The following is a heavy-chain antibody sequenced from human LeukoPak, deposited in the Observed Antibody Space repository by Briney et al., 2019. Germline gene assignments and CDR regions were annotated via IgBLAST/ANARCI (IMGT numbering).Heavy chain of an antibody. CDR3: ARVTKYDNSRNNYYMDV. V-gene: IGHV4-39*06. CDR1: DGSTTGTRYY. J-gene: IGHJ6*03. CDR2: INYRGAV. Sequence: SETLSLTCTVSDGSTTGTRYYWGWFRQTPGKGPEWIGNINYRGAVYYNPSLRSRATISLDTSKNQFPLRLTSVTAADTAAYFCARVTKYDNSRNNYYMDVWGKGTTVTVSS. D-gene: IGHD4-17*01.